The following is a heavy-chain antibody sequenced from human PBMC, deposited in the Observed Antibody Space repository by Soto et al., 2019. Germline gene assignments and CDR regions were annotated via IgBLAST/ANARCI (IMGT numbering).Heavy chain of an antibody. V-gene: IGHV3-48*02. J-gene: IGHJ4*02. CDR1: GFTFISYS. CDR2: ISSSSSTI. D-gene: IGHD3-22*01. CDR3: ARDDYYDTSGYLALFDY. Sequence: GSLRLSCAASGFTFISYSMNWVRQAPGKGLEWVSYISSSSSTIYYADSVKGRFTISRDNAKNSLYLQMNSLRDEDTAVYYCARDDYYDTSGYLALFDYWGQGTLVTVSS.